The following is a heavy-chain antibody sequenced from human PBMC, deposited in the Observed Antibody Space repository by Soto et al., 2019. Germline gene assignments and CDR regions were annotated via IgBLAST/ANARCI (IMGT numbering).Heavy chain of an antibody. J-gene: IGHJ4*02. CDR2: NNPNGGGR. Sequence: ASVKVSCKASGYTFTSYGISWVRQAPGQGLEWMGWNNPNGGGRNYAQKFQDWVTMTRVTSISTAYMELSRLKSDDTAVYYCARGSVGPTTDFDYWGQGTLVTVSS. CDR3: ARGSVGPTTDFDY. V-gene: IGHV1-2*04. CDR1: GYTFTSYG. D-gene: IGHD1-26*01.